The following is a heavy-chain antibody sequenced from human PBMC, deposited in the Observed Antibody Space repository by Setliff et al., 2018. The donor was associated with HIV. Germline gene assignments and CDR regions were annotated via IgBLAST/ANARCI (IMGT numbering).Heavy chain of an antibody. CDR3: ARQAIATRSFDY. Sequence: KPSETLSLTCTVSSGSISNYYWGWIRQPPGKGLEWLGSLYHSGRTYYSPSLKSRVTLSVQTSKNQSSLDLTSVTAADTAVYYCARQAIATRSFDYWGPGTLVTVSS. CDR2: LYHSGRT. J-gene: IGHJ4*02. V-gene: IGHV4-59*08. D-gene: IGHD6-13*01. CDR1: SGSISNYY.